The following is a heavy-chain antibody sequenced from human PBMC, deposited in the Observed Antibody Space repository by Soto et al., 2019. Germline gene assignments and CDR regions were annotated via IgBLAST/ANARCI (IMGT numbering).Heavy chain of an antibody. CDR3: ARDLKQLVYNWFDP. Sequence: ASVKVSCKASDYTFTSYGISWVRQAPGQGLEWMGWISAYNGNTNYAQKLQGRVTTTTDTSTSTAHMELRSLRSDDTAVYYCARDLKQLVYNWFDPWGQGTLVTVSS. CDR1: DYTFTSYG. J-gene: IGHJ5*02. D-gene: IGHD6-6*01. CDR2: ISAYNGNT. V-gene: IGHV1-18*04.